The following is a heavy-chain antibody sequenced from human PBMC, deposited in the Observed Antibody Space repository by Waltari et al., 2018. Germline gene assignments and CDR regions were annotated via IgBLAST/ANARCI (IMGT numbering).Heavy chain of an antibody. J-gene: IGHJ6*03. D-gene: IGHD1-26*01. V-gene: IGHV4-4*07. Sequence: QVQLQESGPGLVKPSETLSLTCTVSGGSISSYYWSWIRQPAGKGLEWIGRIYTSGSTNYTPSLKSRVTMSVDTSKNQFSLKLSSVTAADTAVYYCARALVGATGYYYYYYMDVWGKGTTVTISS. CDR3: ARALVGATGYYYYYYMDV. CDR2: IYTSGST. CDR1: GGSISSYY.